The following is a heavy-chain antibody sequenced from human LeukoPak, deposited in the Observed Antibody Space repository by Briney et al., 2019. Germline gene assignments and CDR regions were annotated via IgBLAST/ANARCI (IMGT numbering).Heavy chain of an antibody. J-gene: IGHJ4*02. Sequence: SETLSLTCAVSGGSISTNTWWSWVRQPPGKGLEWTGQTSHDGNVDYTPSLKSRVTTPVDKSKNQLSLKLNSVTAADSAVYYCAKHGGRYFDSWGQGTLVTVSS. CDR1: GGSISTNTW. CDR3: AKHGGRYFDS. CDR2: TSHDGNV. D-gene: IGHD4-23*01. V-gene: IGHV4-4*02.